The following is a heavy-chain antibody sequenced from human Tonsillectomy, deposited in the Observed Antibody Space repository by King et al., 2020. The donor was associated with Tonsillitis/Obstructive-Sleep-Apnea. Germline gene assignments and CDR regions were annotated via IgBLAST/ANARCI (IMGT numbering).Heavy chain of an antibody. D-gene: IGHD2-15*01. CDR2: IYYSGST. J-gene: IGHJ4*02. CDR3: ARGDCSGGSCRFDY. CDR1: GGSISSYY. Sequence: QLQESGPGLVKPSATLSLTCTVSGGSISSYYWSWIRQPPGKGLEWIGYIYYSGSTNYNPSLKSRVTISVDTSKNQFSLKLSSVTAADTAVYYCARGDCSGGSCRFDYWGQGTLVTVSS. V-gene: IGHV4-59*08.